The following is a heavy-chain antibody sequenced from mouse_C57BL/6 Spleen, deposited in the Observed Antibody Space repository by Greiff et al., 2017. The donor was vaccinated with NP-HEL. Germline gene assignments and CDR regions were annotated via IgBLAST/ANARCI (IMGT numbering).Heavy chain of an antibody. CDR2: IDPSDSYT. V-gene: IGHV1-59*01. Sequence: VQLQQPGAELVRPGTSVKLSCKASGYTLTSYWMHWVKQRPGQGLEWIGVIDPSDSYTNYNQKFKGKATLTVDTSSSTAYMQLSSLTSEDSAVYYCARDWDVGYWYFDVWGTGTTVTVSS. D-gene: IGHD4-1*01. J-gene: IGHJ1*03. CDR1: GYTLTSYW. CDR3: ARDWDVGYWYFDV.